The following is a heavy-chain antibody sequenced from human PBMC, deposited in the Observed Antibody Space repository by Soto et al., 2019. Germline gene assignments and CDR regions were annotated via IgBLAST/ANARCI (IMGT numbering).Heavy chain of an antibody. D-gene: IGHD3-3*01. V-gene: IGHV3-23*01. CDR3: AKGPTVFGAVISFDYYYGMYV. Sequence: GGSLRLSCETSGFTFGNYGMGWVRQAPGRGLEWVSGISGSGVGTYYADSVKGRFTISRDNSKNTLYLQLSGLRAEDAAVYYCAKGPTVFGAVISFDYYYGMYVWCQGTPVTVSS. CDR1: GFTFGNYG. CDR2: ISGSGVGT. J-gene: IGHJ6*02.